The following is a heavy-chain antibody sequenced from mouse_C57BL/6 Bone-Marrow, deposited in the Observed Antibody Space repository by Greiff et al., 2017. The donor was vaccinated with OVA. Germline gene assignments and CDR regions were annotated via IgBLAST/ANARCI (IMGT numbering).Heavy chain of an antibody. V-gene: IGHV7-3*01. D-gene: IGHD4-1*02. Sequence: DVMLVESGGGLVQPGGSLSLSCAASGFTFTDYYMSWVRQPPGKALAWLGFIRNKANGYTTEYSASVKGRFTISRDNSQSILYLQMNALRAEDSATYYCARPQLGDAMDYWGQGTSVTVSS. CDR3: ARPQLGDAMDY. J-gene: IGHJ4*01. CDR1: GFTFTDYY. CDR2: IRNKANGYTT.